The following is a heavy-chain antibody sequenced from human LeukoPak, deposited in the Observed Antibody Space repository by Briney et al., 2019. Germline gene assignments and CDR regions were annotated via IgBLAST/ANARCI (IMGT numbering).Heavy chain of an antibody. V-gene: IGHV4-39*01. D-gene: IGHD2-8*01. Sequence: PSETLSLTCTVSGGSISSSSYYWGWIRQPPGKGLEWIGSIYYSGSTYYNPSLKSRVTISVDTSKNQSSLKLSSVTAADTAVYYCARHVNGWFDPWGQGTLVTVSS. CDR1: GGSISSSSYY. J-gene: IGHJ5*02. CDR3: ARHVNGWFDP. CDR2: IYYSGST.